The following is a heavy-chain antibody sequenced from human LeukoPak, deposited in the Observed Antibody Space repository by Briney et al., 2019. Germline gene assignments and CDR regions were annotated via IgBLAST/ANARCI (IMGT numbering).Heavy chain of an antibody. CDR1: GFTFSSHA. CDR2: ISGSGGST. V-gene: IGHV3-23*01. Sequence: GGSLRLSCAASGFTFSSHAMSWVRQAPGKGLEWVSVISGSGGSTYYADSVKGRFTISRDNSKNTLYLQMNSLRVEDTAVYYCAKTPCTTSCYFDYWGQGTLVTVSS. CDR3: AKTPCTTSCYFDY. D-gene: IGHD2-2*01. J-gene: IGHJ4*02.